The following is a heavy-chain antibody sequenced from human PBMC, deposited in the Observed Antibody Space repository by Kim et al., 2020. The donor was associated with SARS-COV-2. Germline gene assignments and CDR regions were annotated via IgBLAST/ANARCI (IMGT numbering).Heavy chain of an antibody. J-gene: IGHJ5*02. Sequence: QGRVTITRDTSASTAYMELSSLRSEDTAVYYCARDIELRYFDWLSHWFDPWGQGTLVTVSS. CDR3: ARDIELRYFDWLSHWFDP. D-gene: IGHD3-9*01. V-gene: IGHV1-3*01.